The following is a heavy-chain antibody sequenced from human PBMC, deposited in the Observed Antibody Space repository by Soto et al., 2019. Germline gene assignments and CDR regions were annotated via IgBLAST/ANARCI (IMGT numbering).Heavy chain of an antibody. Sequence: GASVKVSCKASGHTSTNYAVHCVRQAPGQRLEWMGRIDAGNGNTKYSQKFQGRVTITTDTSASTAYMELSSLRSEATAVYYCAREGSTYGSTFDYWGQGTLVTVSS. CDR1: GHTSTNYA. D-gene: IGHD3-10*01. V-gene: IGHV1-3*01. CDR2: IDAGNGNT. CDR3: AREGSTYGSTFDY. J-gene: IGHJ4*02.